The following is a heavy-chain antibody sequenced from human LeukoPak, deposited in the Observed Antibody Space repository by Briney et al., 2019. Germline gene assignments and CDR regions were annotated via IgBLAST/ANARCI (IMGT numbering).Heavy chain of an antibody. CDR1: GFTFSSYA. CDR2: ISGSGGST. D-gene: IGHD3-22*01. J-gene: IGHJ5*02. V-gene: IGHV3-23*01. Sequence: GGSLRLSCAASGFTFSSYAMSWVRQAPGKGLEWVSAISGSGGSTYYADSVKGRFTISRDNSKNTLYLQMNSLRAEDTAVYYCAKDYYDSSGYSVLYNWFDPWGQGTLVTVSS. CDR3: AKDYYDSSGYSVLYNWFDP.